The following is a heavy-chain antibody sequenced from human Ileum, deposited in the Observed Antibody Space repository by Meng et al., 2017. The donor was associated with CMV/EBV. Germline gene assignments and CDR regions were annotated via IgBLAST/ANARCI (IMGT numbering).Heavy chain of an antibody. Sequence: QVHLLQSGAEVKKPGASVRVSCKASGYNFIGYYMQWVRQAPGQGLEWMGWINPDNGGTNYAQKFQGRVTMTRDTSITTAYMELSRLRSDDTAIYYCAKYRYGLGFDYWGQGTLVTVSS. V-gene: IGHV1-2*02. J-gene: IGHJ4*02. D-gene: IGHD5-18*01. CDR2: INPDNGGT. CDR3: AKYRYGLGFDY. CDR1: GYNFIGYY.